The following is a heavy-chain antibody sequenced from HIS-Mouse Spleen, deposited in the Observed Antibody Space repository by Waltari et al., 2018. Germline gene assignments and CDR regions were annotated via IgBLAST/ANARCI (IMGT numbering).Heavy chain of an antibody. V-gene: IGHV1-8*01. CDR3: ARGHDYSNYFDY. J-gene: IGHJ4*02. CDR2: MNPNSGNT. CDR1: GYTFTSYD. Sequence: QVQLVQSGAEGKKPGASVKVSCKASGYTFTSYDINWVRQATGLGLEWMGWMNPNSGNTGYAQKFQGRVTMTRNTSISTAYMELSSLRSEDTAVYYCARGHDYSNYFDYWGQGTLVTVSS. D-gene: IGHD4-4*01.